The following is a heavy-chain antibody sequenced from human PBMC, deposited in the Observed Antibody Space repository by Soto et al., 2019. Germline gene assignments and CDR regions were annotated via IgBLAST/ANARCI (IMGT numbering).Heavy chain of an antibody. V-gene: IGHV1-2*04. CDR2: INPNSGGT. CDR1: GYTFTGYY. D-gene: IGHD3-10*01. J-gene: IGHJ6*02. CDR3: ARNVAIVRGDPYSMDG. Sequence: QVQLVQSGAEVKKPGASVKVSCKASGYTFTGYYMHWVRQAPGQGLEWMGWINPNSGGTNYAQKFQGWVTMTRDTCISNAHTELSRRRPDETALDHCARNVAIVRGDPYSMDGWGQGTAVTVSS.